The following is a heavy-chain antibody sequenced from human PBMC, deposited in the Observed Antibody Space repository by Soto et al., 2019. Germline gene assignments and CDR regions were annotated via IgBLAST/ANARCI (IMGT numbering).Heavy chain of an antibody. CDR2: TYYRSKWYN. V-gene: IGHV6-1*01. CDR1: GGSISSAA. CDR3: ARDSSSCIDY. Sequence: PSETLSLTCTVSGGSISSAAWNWIRQSPSRGLEWLGRTYYRSKWYNDYAVSVKSRITINPDTSKNQFSLQLNSVTPEDTAVYYCARDSSSCIDYWGQGTLVTVSS. J-gene: IGHJ4*02. D-gene: IGHD6-13*01.